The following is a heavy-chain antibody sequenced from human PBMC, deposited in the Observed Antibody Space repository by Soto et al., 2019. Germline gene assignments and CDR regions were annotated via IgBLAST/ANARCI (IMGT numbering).Heavy chain of an antibody. CDR2: IYYSGST. Sequence: QVQLQESGPGLVKPSQTLSLTCTVSGGSISSGDYYWSWIRQPPGKGLEWIGYIYYSGSTYYNPPLKSRFTRPVDTPKTHFSLKLSSVTAADTAVYYCARTNFMTTGGGADYWGQGTLVTVSS. CDR3: ARTNFMTTGGGADY. V-gene: IGHV4-30-4*01. J-gene: IGHJ4*02. CDR1: GGSISSGDYY. D-gene: IGHD4-17*01.